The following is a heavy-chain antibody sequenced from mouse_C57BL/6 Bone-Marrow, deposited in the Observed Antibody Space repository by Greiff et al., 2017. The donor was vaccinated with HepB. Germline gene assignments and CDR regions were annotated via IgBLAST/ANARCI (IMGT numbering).Heavy chain of an antibody. CDR1: GFTFSDYY. J-gene: IGHJ1*03. CDR2: INYDGSST. D-gene: IGHD1-1*01. Sequence: EVMLVESEGGLVQPGSSMKLSCTASGFTFSDYYMAWVRQVPEKGLEWVANINYDGSSTYYLDSLKSRFIISRDNAKNILYLQMSSLKSEDTATYYCARDPQFFYYYGSSPYWYFDVWGTGTTVTVSS. V-gene: IGHV5-16*01. CDR3: ARDPQFFYYYGSSPYWYFDV.